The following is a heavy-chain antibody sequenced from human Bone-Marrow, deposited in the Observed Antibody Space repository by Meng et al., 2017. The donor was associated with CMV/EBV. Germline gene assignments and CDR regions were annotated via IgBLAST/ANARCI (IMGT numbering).Heavy chain of an antibody. D-gene: IGHD6-13*01. V-gene: IGHV3-21*01. CDR1: GFTFSSYS. Sequence: GESLKISCAASGFTFSSYSMNWVRQAPGKGLEWVSSISSSSSYIYYADSVKGRFTISRDNSKNTLYLQMNSLRAEDTAVYYCARDQVWQQLVYYFDYWGQGTLVTVSS. CDR3: ARDQVWQQLVYYFDY. J-gene: IGHJ4*02. CDR2: ISSSSSYI.